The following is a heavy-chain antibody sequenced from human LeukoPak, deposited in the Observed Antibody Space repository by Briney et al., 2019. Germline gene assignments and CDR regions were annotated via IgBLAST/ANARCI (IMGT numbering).Heavy chain of an antibody. V-gene: IGHV3-30*02. CDR3: AKDDRSIYGSGSYYTEDY. D-gene: IGHD3-10*01. Sequence: GGSLRLSCAASGFTFSSYGMHWVRQAPGKGLEWVAFMRYDGSNKYYADSVKGRFTISRDNSKNTLYLQMNSLRAEDTAVYYCAKDDRSIYGSGSYYTEDYWGQGTLVTVSS. J-gene: IGHJ4*02. CDR1: GFTFSSYG. CDR2: MRYDGSNK.